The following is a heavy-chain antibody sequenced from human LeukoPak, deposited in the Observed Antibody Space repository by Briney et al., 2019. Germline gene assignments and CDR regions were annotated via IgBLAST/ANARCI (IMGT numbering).Heavy chain of an antibody. V-gene: IGHV3-30-3*01. Sequence: GGSLRLSCAASGFTFSSYAMHWVRRAPGKGLEWVAVISYDGSNKYYADSVKGRFTISRDNSKNTLYLQMNSLRAEDTAVYYCARDYYDSSGYYYAYYFDYWGQGTLVTVSS. D-gene: IGHD3-22*01. CDR3: ARDYYDSSGYYYAYYFDY. J-gene: IGHJ4*02. CDR2: ISYDGSNK. CDR1: GFTFSSYA.